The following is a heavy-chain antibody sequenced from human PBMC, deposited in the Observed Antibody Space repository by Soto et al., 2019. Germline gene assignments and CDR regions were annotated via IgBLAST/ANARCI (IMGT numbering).Heavy chain of an antibody. Sequence: PVQSLTISCKASAHSFTSYWIGWVRQMPEKTLEWMGLIYPVDSYTGYIPSFPDQVTISSDKSISTAYLQWSRLKASDTAMYYCARLGGGSAPRPPHPLDYWGQRDLVTVSS. CDR1: AHSFTSYW. J-gene: IGHJ4*02. D-gene: IGHD6-6*01. CDR3: ARLGGGSAPRPPHPLDY. V-gene: IGHV5-51*01. CDR2: IYPVDSYT.